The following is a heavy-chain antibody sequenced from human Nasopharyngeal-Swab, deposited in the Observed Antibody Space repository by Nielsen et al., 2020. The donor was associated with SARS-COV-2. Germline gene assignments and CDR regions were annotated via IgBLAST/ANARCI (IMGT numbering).Heavy chain of an antibody. J-gene: IGHJ6*03. D-gene: IGHD2-2*01. CDR2: INPSGGST. Sequence: WVGQAPGQGLEGMGIINPSGGSTTYAQKFQGRVTMTRDTSTSTVYMELRSLRSEDTAVYFCARNALYCRSTSCSLADYYYSYMDVWGKGTTVTVSS. V-gene: IGHV1-46*01. CDR3: ARNALYCRSTSCSLADYYYSYMDV.